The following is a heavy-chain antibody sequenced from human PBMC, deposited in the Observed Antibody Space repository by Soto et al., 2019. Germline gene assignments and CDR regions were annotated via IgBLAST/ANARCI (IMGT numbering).Heavy chain of an antibody. CDR3: ARGELLYFSWLFSYVDH. CDR2: IYYSGST. CDR1: GGSISSSSYY. J-gene: IGHJ4*02. Sequence: SETLSLTCTVSGGSISSSSYYWGWIRQPPGKGLEWIGSIYYSGSTYYNPSLKSRVTISVDTSKNQFSLKLSSVTAADTAVYYCARGELLYFSWLFSYVDHWGQGTLVTVSS. D-gene: IGHD3-9*01. V-gene: IGHV4-39*01.